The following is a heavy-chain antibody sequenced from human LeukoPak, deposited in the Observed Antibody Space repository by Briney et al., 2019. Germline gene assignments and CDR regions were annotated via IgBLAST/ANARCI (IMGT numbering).Heavy chain of an antibody. J-gene: IGHJ6*03. Sequence: PGGSLRLSCAASGFTFSSYALHWVRQAPGKGLKWVAIISFDGSDIYYADPVKGRFTISRDNSKHTLYLQMNSLRAEDTAVYYCARDPAPFYYYYYMDVWGKGTTVTVSS. D-gene: IGHD2-2*01. V-gene: IGHV3-30*04. CDR2: ISFDGSDI. CDR1: GFTFSSYA. CDR3: ARDPAPFYYYYYMDV.